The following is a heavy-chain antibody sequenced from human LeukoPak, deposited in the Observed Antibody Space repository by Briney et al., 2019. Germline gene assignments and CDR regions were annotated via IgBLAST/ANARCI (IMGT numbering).Heavy chain of an antibody. CDR2: SRRETEGGTT. J-gene: IGHJ4*02. CDR3: ATDSNWGFFD. CDR1: GLSLNNYA. D-gene: IGHD7-27*01. V-gene: IGHV3-15*01. Sequence: GGSLRLSCTASGLSLNNYAMSWVRQAPGKGLEWVARSRRETEGGTTDYNVPVKGRFTISRDDSKNTLYLQMNSLKDEDTAVYYCATDSNWGFFDWGQGTLVTVSS.